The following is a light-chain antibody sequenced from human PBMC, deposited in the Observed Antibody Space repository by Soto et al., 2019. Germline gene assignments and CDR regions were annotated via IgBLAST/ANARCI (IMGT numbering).Light chain of an antibody. CDR3: QKYNSAPLT. CDR1: QGISNY. J-gene: IGKJ4*01. CDR2: AAS. V-gene: IGKV1-27*01. Sequence: IQLTQSPSSLSAFVGDSATITWPASQGISNYLAWYQQKPGKVPKLLIYAASTLQSGVPSRFSGSGSGTDFALTISSLQPEDVATYYCQKYNSAPLTFGGGTKVDIK.